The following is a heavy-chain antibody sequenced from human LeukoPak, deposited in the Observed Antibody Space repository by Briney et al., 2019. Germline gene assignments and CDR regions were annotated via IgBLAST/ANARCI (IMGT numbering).Heavy chain of an antibody. CDR2: IYYSGST. Sequence: PSETLSLTCSVSRGSISSFYWSWVRQPPGKGLEWIGYIYYSGSTNYNPSVKSRVTISVDTSKNQFSLKLRSVTAADTAVYYCARGSGSFGYWGQGTLVTVSS. D-gene: IGHD3-10*01. J-gene: IGHJ4*02. CDR1: RGSISSFY. V-gene: IGHV4-59*01. CDR3: ARGSGSFGY.